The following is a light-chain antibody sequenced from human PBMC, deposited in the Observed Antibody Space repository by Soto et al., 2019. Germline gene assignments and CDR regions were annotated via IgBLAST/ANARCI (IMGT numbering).Light chain of an antibody. CDR3: SSYTSRSTLYV. V-gene: IGLV2-14*01. CDR1: SSDIGGYNY. CDR2: EVT. J-gene: IGLJ1*01. Sequence: QSVLTQPASVSGSPGQSITVSCTGTSSDIGGYNYVSWYQQHPGKAPKLMVYEVTNRPSGVSDRFSGSKSSNTASLTISGLQADDEGYYYCSSYTSRSTLYVFVTGTKLTVL.